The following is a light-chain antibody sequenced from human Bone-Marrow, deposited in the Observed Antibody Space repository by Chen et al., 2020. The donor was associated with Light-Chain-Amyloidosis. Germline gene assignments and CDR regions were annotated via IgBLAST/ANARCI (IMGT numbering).Light chain of an antibody. CDR3: CSYAGRGKM. CDR1: SSDVGTYNL. CDR2: EAK. J-gene: IGLJ3*02. V-gene: IGLV2-23*01. Sequence: QSALTQPASVSGSPGQSITISCTGSSSDVGTYNLVSWYQHHPGKAPKLIIYEAKKRPSGVSNRFSGSRSGDTASLTISGLQAEDEADYYCCSYAGRGKMFGGGTKLTVL.